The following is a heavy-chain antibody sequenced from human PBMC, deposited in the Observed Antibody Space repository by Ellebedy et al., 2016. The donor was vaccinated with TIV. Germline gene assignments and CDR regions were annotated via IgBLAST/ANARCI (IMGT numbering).Heavy chain of an antibody. CDR1: GFTFTKSA. Sequence: AASVKVSCKASGFTFTKSAVQWVRQARGQRLEWIGWIVVGSGNTHYAQKFQERVTITRDMSTSTAYMELSSLRSEDTAVYYCAADSVVGPSASWYFDIWGRGTLVTVSS. V-gene: IGHV1-58*01. CDR3: AADSVVGPSASWYFDI. J-gene: IGHJ2*01. D-gene: IGHD2-15*01. CDR2: IVVGSGNT.